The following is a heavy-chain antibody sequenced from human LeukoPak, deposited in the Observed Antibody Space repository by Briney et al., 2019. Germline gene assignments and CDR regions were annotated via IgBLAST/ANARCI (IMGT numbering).Heavy chain of an antibody. V-gene: IGHV1-2*02. J-gene: IGHJ4*02. CDR2: INPNSGGT. CDR3: ARDTYGSDY. Sequence: ASVKVSCKASGYTFSDYYIHWVRQAPGQGLQWMGWINPNSGGTNYARNFQGRVTMTRDMSTSTVYMGLSSLRSEDTAVYFCARDTYGSDYWGQGTRVTVSA. D-gene: IGHD3-10*01. CDR1: GYTFSDYY.